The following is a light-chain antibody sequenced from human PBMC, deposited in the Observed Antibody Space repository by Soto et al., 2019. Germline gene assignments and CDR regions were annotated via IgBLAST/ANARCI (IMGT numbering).Light chain of an antibody. J-gene: IGLJ1*01. CDR2: EVS. Sequence: ALTQPPSVSGSPGQSVTISCTGTSSDVGSYNRVSWYQQPPGTAPKVMIYEVSNRPSGVPDRFSGSKSGNTASLTIPGLQAEDEADYYCSLYTSSSTYVFGTGTKVTVL. CDR1: SSDVGSYNR. V-gene: IGLV2-18*01. CDR3: SLYTSSSTYV.